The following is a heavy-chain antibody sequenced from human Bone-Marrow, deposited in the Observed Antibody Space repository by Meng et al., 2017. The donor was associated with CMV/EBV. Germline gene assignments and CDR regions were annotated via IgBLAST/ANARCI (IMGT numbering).Heavy chain of an antibody. CDR1: GFTFSSYW. D-gene: IGHD3-3*01. V-gene: IGHV3-7*01. J-gene: IGHJ4*02. CDR2: IKQDGSEK. CDR3: VRLYDFWSGYSPSYYYDY. Sequence: GGSLRLSCAASGFTFSSYWMSWVRQAPGKGLEWVANIKQDGSEKYYVDSVKGRFTISRDNAKNSLYLQMNSLRAEDTAVYYCVRLYDFWSGYSPSYYYDYWGQGTLVAVSS.